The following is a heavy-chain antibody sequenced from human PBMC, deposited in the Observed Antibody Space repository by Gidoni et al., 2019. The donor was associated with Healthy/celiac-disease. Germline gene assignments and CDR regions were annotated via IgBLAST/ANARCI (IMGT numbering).Heavy chain of an antibody. CDR3: AGDSRGLPDY. CDR1: GYTFTGYY. Sequence: QVPLVQSGAEVTKPGASVTVSCKASGYTFTGYYMHWVRQAPGQGLEWMGRINPNRGGTNYAQKFQGRVTMNRDTSISTAYMELSRVRADDTVVYYCAGDSRGLPDYWGQGTLVTVSS. J-gene: IGHJ4*02. CDR2: INPNRGGT. D-gene: IGHD6-19*01. V-gene: IGHV1-2*05.